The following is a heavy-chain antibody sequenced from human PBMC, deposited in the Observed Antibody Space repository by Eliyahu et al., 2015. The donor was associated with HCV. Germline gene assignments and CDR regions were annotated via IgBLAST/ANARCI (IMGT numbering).Heavy chain of an antibody. CDR2: IYTSGTT. J-gene: IGHJ5*02. CDR1: GGSVXSGNYY. Sequence: QVQLQESGPGLVKPSQTLSLTCTVSGGSVXSGNYYWTWIRQPAGKGLEWIGRIYTSGTTNYNPSLKSRVTVSIDTSKNHFSLELSSVTATDTAIYYCARQSYSNNRWWFDPWGQGTLVTVSS. D-gene: IGHD4-11*01. V-gene: IGHV4-61*02. CDR3: ARQSYSNNRWWFDP.